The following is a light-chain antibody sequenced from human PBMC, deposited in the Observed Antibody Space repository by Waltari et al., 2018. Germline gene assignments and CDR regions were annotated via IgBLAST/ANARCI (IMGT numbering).Light chain of an antibody. V-gene: IGLV1-40*01. CDR2: GNS. CDR3: QSYDDTLGAWV. Sequence: QSVLTQPPSVSGAPGQRVTISCTGGSSNVGAGYDVHWYRHLPGTAPKLLIYGNSKRPSGVTDRFSGSKSGTSASLAITGLQADDEADYFCQSYDDTLGAWVFGGGTKVTVL. CDR1: SSNVGAGYD. J-gene: IGLJ3*02.